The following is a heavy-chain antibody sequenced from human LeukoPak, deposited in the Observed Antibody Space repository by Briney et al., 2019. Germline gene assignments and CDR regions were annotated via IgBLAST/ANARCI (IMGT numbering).Heavy chain of an antibody. CDR2: IYYTGST. CDR3: ARVGGWEPKLHGVTFDY. CDR1: GGSISSYY. Sequence: SETLSLTCTVSGGSISSYYWSWIRHPPPEGLEWSWYIYYTGSTNYNPSLKSRLSMSADPSKNQFSLKLSSVAAADAAVYFCARVGGWEPKLHGVTFDYWGRGTVVTVP. D-gene: IGHD1-26*01. V-gene: IGHV4-59*01. J-gene: IGHJ4*02.